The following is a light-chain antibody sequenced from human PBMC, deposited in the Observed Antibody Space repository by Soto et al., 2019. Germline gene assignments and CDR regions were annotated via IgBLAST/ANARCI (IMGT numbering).Light chain of an antibody. V-gene: IGLV4-69*01. Sequence: QLVLTQSPSASASPGASVKLTCTLNSGHSSYAIAWHQQQPEKGPRYLMILNSDGSHTKGDGIPDRFSGSSSGAERYLTISSLQSEDEADYYCQTWGTGIRVFGGGTKLTVL. CDR3: QTWGTGIRV. J-gene: IGLJ3*02. CDR2: LNSDGSH. CDR1: SGHSSYA.